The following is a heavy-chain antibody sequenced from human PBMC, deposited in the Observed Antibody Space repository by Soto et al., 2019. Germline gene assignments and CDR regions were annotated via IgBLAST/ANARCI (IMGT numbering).Heavy chain of an antibody. V-gene: IGHV3-23*01. D-gene: IGHD5-12*01. Sequence: GGSLRLSCAASGFTFSNYAMSWVRQAPGQGLEWVSVISGSSDSTYYADSVKGRFTISRDNSKNMLYLQMHSLRAEDTAIYYCAKIRGYSGYGYFDYWGQGSLVTVSS. CDR2: ISGSSDST. CDR3: AKIRGYSGYGYFDY. CDR1: GFTFSNYA. J-gene: IGHJ4*02.